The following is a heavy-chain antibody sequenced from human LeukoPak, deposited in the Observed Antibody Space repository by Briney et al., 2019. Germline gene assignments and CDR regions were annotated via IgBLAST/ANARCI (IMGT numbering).Heavy chain of an antibody. D-gene: IGHD6-13*01. CDR3: ARLRAATGRIFFDY. V-gene: IGHV3-53*01. CDR1: GFTVSSSY. J-gene: IGHJ4*02. Sequence: GGSLRLSCAAPGFTVSSSYLTWVRQSPGKGLEWVSVIYSGGTTYDADSVKGRFIIYRDNSKNTLYLQMNSLRAEDTAVYYCARLRAATGRIFFDYWGQGTLVTVSS. CDR2: IYSGGTT.